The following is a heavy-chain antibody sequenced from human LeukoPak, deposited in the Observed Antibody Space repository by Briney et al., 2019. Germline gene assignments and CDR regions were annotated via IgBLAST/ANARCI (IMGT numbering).Heavy chain of an antibody. CDR2: IYNDGSRT. J-gene: IGHJ4*02. V-gene: IGHV3-74*01. D-gene: IGHD3-9*01. CDR3: ASSHKYFDWSVPFDY. CDR1: GFPFSSYW. Sequence: GGSLRLSCAASGFPFSSYWMHWVRQAPGKGLLWVSRIYNDGSRTTYADSVKGRFTISRDNAKNTLYLQMNSLRAEDTAVYYCASSHKYFDWSVPFDYWGQGTLVTVSS.